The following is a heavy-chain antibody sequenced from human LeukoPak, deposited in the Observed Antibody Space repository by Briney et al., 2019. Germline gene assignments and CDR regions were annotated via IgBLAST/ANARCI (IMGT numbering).Heavy chain of an antibody. CDR2: IKADGGEK. Sequence: HPGGSLRLSCAASGFTFSTYWMNWFRQTPGKGLEWVAKIKADGGEKDHVASVKGRFTISRDNAKNSLYLQMHSLRAEDTAVYYCARDSQAVGTDFDYWGQGTLVTVSS. CDR1: GFTFSTYW. V-gene: IGHV3-7*01. J-gene: IGHJ4*02. D-gene: IGHD6-13*01. CDR3: ARDSQAVGTDFDY.